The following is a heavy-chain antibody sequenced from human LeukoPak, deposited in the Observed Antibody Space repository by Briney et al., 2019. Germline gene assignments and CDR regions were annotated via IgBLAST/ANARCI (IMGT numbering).Heavy chain of an antibody. V-gene: IGHV3-15*01. J-gene: IGHJ3*02. CDR2: IKSKADGGTT. CDR3: TTARVLRFLEWLQASSSRRGDAFDI. CDR1: GFTFSSYS. Sequence: PGGSLRLSCAASGFTFSSYSMNWVRQAPGKGLEWVGRIKSKADGGTTDYAAPVKGRFTISRDDSKNTLYLQMNSLTTEDTAVYYCTTARVLRFLEWLQASSSRRGDAFDIWGQGTMVTVSS. D-gene: IGHD3-3*01.